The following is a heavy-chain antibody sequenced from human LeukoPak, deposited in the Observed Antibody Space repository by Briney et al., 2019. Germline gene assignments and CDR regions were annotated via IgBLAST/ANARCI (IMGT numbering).Heavy chain of an antibody. J-gene: IGHJ4*02. CDR2: IYYSGST. D-gene: IGHD6-13*01. Sequence: SETLSLTCTVSGGSISSYYWSWIRQPPGKGLEWIGYIYYSGSTNYNPSPKSRVTISVDTSKNQFSLKLSSVTAADTAVYYCARHSGLAAAHINFDYWGQGTLVTVSS. V-gene: IGHV4-59*08. CDR1: GGSISSYY. CDR3: ARHSGLAAAHINFDY.